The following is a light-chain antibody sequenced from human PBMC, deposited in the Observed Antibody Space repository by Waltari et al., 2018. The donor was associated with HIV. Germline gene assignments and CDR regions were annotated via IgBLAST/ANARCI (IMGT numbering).Light chain of an antibody. Sequence: QSVLTQPPSVSGAPGQNVTVSCTGSSSNIGTNYDVHWYQFLPGEVPKLLIYGNTIRPAGVPGRFSGSSSGTSASLANTGLQPADEADYYCQSYDNTVNGWVFGGGTRVTV. J-gene: IGLJ3*02. CDR1: SSNIGTNYD. CDR3: QSYDNTVNGWV. CDR2: GNT. V-gene: IGLV1-40*01.